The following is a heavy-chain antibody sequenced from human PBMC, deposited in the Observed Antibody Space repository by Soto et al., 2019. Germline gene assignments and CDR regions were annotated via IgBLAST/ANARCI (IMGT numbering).Heavy chain of an antibody. Sequence: PSETLSLTCTVSGGSISSSSYYWGWIRQPPGKGLEWIGYIYYSGSTYYNPSLKSRVTISVDTSKNQFSLKLSSVTAADTAVYYCARVWGSYYYYYMDVWGKGTTVTVSS. CDR1: GGSISSSSYY. J-gene: IGHJ6*03. D-gene: IGHD7-27*01. V-gene: IGHV4-31*03. CDR3: ARVWGSYYYYYMDV. CDR2: IYYSGST.